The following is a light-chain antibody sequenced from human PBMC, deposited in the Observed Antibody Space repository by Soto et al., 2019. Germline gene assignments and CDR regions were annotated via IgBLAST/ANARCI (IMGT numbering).Light chain of an antibody. Sequence: DIQMTPSPSTLSATAVYRVTITCLASQSISSWLAWYQHKPGKAPKLLIYDASNLDSGVPSRFSGSGSGTEFSLTISNLQPDDCATYYCLKYSSHSWTCGQGNKGDIK. CDR1: QSISSW. CDR3: LKYSSHSWT. CDR2: DAS. V-gene: IGKV1-5*01. J-gene: IGKJ1*01.